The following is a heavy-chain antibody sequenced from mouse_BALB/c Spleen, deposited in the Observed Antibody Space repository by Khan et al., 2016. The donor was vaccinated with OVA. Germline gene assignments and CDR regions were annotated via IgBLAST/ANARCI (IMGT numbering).Heavy chain of an antibody. D-gene: IGHD1-1*01. CDR3: ARTPGYYGSNYFDY. V-gene: IGHV5-9-3*01. J-gene: IGHJ2*01. CDR1: GFTFSNYA. CDR2: ISSGGSYT. Sequence: EVELVESGGGLVKPGGSLKFSCAASGFTFSNYAMSWVRQTPEQRLEWVATISSGGSYTYYPDSVKGRVTISRDQAQNTLYLQMSSLMSEATAMYYCARTPGYYGSNYFDYWGQGTTLTVSS.